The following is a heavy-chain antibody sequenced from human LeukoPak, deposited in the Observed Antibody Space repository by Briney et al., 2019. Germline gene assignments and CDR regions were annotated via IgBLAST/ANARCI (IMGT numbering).Heavy chain of an antibody. CDR2: IYYSGST. V-gene: IGHV4-30-4*08. CDR1: GGSISSGDYY. J-gene: IGHJ5*02. Sequence: SQTLSLTCTVSGGSISSGDYYWSWIRQPPGKGLEWIGYIYYSGSTYYNPSLKSRVTISVDTSKNQFSLKLSSVTAADTAVYYCARGDVVVPAGWGWFDPWGQGTLVTVSS. CDR3: ARGDVVVPAGWGWFDP. D-gene: IGHD2-2*01.